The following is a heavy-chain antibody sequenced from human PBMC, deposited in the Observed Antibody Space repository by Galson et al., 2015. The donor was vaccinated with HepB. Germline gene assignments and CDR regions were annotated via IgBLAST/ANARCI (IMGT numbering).Heavy chain of an antibody. V-gene: IGHV3-48*02. Sequence: SLRLSCAASGFTFSSYSMNWVRQAPGKGLEWVSYISSSSSTIYYADSVKGRFTISRDNAKNSLYLQMNSLRDEDTAVYYCARAPRVEGAGDYFDYWGQGTLVTVSS. J-gene: IGHJ4*02. D-gene: IGHD2-15*01. CDR1: GFTFSSYS. CDR3: ARAPRVEGAGDYFDY. CDR2: ISSSSSTI.